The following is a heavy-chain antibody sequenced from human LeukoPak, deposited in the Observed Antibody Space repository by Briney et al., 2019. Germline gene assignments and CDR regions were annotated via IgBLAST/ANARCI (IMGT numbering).Heavy chain of an antibody. CDR2: INHSGST. V-gene: IGHV4-34*01. Sequence: SETLSLTCAVYGGSFSGYYWSWIRRPPGKGLEWIGEINHSGSTNYNPSLKSRVTISVDTSKNQFSLKLSSVTAADTAVYYCARGTSHDMVRGVIIASMGYYFDYWGQGTLVTVSS. CDR1: GGSFSGYY. J-gene: IGHJ4*02. CDR3: ARGTSHDMVRGVIIASMGYYFDY. D-gene: IGHD3-10*01.